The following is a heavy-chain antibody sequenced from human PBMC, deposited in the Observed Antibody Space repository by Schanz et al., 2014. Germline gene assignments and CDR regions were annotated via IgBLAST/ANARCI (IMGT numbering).Heavy chain of an antibody. CDR3: ARGIGGCGTNNDVDY. D-gene: IGHD2-15*01. J-gene: IGHJ4*02. Sequence: QVHLVQSGAEVKRPGASVKVSCKASEYSFTSYSMHWVRQAPGQRLEWMGWINTGSGDTKDSQNFQGRVTSTRDTSASTACMELSRLRSDDTAVYSGARGIGGCGTNNDVDYWGQGTLVTVSS. CDR2: INTGSGDT. V-gene: IGHV1-3*04. CDR1: EYSFTSYS.